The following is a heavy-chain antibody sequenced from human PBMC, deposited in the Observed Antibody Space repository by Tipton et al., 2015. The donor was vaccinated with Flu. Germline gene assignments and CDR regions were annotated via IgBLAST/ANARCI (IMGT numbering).Heavy chain of an antibody. CDR1: GFTFSTSA. V-gene: IGHV3-23*01. J-gene: IGHJ4*02. Sequence: SLRLSCAASGFTFSTSAMSWVRQAPGEGLEWVSSISGSGDSTYYADSVKGRFTISRDNSKNTLYLQLNSLRAEDTAIYYCSTLRPYDSSGYWIGGQFWGQGTLVTVSS. CDR2: ISGSGDST. D-gene: IGHD3-22*01. CDR3: STLRPYDSSGYWIGGQF.